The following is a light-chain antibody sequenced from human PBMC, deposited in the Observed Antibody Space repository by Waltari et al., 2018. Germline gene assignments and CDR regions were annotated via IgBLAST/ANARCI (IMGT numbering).Light chain of an antibody. CDR3: AAWDDSLNGPV. J-gene: IGLJ2*01. Sequence: QSVLTQPPSASGTPGPRVTIPCSGSSSNIGSNTVNWYQQLPGTAPKLLIYSNNQRPSGVPARFSGSKSGTSASLAISGLQSEDEADYYCAAWDDSLNGPVFGGGTKLTVL. CDR2: SNN. CDR1: SSNIGSNT. V-gene: IGLV1-44*01.